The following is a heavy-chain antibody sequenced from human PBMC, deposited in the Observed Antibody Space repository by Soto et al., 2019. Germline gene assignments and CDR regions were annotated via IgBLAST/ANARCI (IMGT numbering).Heavy chain of an antibody. D-gene: IGHD1-26*01. Sequence: VQLTESGPGLVRPSGTLSLTCDVSGGSITTSVLWTWVRQFPGRGLEWIGEIAHDGHTNYNPSLSSRATMSVDLSNSQFSLNVASVNAAGTAVYFCAGGRDYDYWGQGTLVTVSS. CDR2: IAHDGHT. V-gene: IGHV4-4*02. J-gene: IGHJ4*02. CDR3: AGGRDYDY. CDR1: GGSITTSVL.